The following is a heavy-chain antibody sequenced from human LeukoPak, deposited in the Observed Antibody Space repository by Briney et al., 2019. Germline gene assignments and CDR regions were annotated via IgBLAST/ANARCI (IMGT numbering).Heavy chain of an antibody. CDR3: ARVSRLALYYYYYYMDV. CDR2: IYHSGST. Sequence: PSGTLSLTCAVSGGSISSSNWWSWVRQPPGKGLEWIGEIYHSGSTNYNPSLKSRVTISVGTSKNQFSLKLSSVTAADTAVYYCARVSRLALYYYYYYMDVWGKGTTVTVSS. CDR1: GGSISSSNW. J-gene: IGHJ6*03. D-gene: IGHD6-19*01. V-gene: IGHV4-4*02.